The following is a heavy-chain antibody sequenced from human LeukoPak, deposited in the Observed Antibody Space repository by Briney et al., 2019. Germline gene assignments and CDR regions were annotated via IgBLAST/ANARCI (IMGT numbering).Heavy chain of an antibody. Sequence: GGSLRLSCAASGFTFSTYSMNWVRQAPGKGLEWLSCISSSSTTIYSTYYADSVKGRFSISRDNTKNSLYLQMNSLRAEDTAVYYCARDNGRFGASDYWGQGTLATVSS. CDR2: ISSSSTTIYST. D-gene: IGHD3-10*01. CDR1: GFTFSTYS. J-gene: IGHJ4*02. CDR3: ARDNGRFGASDY. V-gene: IGHV3-48*01.